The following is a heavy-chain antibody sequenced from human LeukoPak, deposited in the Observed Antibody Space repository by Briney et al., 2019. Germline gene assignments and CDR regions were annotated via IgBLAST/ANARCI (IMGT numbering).Heavy chain of an antibody. CDR3: AREKLGGYSYGYNGY. Sequence: GGSLRLSCAASGFTFSPYTMNWVRQAPGKGLEWVSSISSSSSFIYYADSVKGRFTISRDNAKNSLYLQMNSLRAEDTAVYYCAREKLGGYSYGYNGYWGQGTLVTVSS. CDR2: ISSSSSFI. CDR1: GFTFSPYT. D-gene: IGHD5-18*01. J-gene: IGHJ4*02. V-gene: IGHV3-21*01.